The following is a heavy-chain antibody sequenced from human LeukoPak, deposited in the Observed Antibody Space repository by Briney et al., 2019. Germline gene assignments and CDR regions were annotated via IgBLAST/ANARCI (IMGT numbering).Heavy chain of an antibody. CDR3: ARVGNLRWAAFDI. J-gene: IGHJ3*02. V-gene: IGHV4-34*01. Sequence: PSETLSLTCAVYGGSFSGYYWSWIRQPPGKGLEWIGEINHSGSTNYNPSLKSRVNISVDTSKNQFSLELSSVTAADTAVYYCARVGNLRWAAFDIWGQGTMVTVSS. CDR2: INHSGST. CDR1: GGSFSGYY. D-gene: IGHD2-21*01.